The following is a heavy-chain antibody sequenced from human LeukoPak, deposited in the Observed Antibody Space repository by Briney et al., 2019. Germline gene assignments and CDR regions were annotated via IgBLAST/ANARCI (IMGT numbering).Heavy chain of an antibody. J-gene: IGHJ4*02. D-gene: IGHD3-22*01. CDR1: GGTFSSYA. CDR2: IIPIFGTA. V-gene: IGHV1-69*13. CDR3: ARGGYYDSSGYYFFAHY. Sequence: SVKVSCKASGGTFSSYAISWVRQAPGQGLEWMGGIIPIFGTANYAQKFQGRVTITADESTSTAYMELSSLRSEDTAVYYCARGGYYDSSGYYFFAHYWGQGTLVTVSS.